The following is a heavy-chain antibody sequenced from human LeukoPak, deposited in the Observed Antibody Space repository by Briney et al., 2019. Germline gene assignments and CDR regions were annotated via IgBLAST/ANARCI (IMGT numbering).Heavy chain of an antibody. J-gene: IGHJ4*02. CDR2: IYTSGST. CDR1: GGSISSGSYY. V-gene: IGHV4-61*02. Sequence: SETLSLTCTVSGGSISSGSYYWSWIRQPAGKGLEWIGRIYTSGSTNYNPSLKSRVTISVDTSKNQFSLKLSSVTAADTAVYYCVRGSYPRNYFDYWGQGTLVTVSS. D-gene: IGHD3-16*01. CDR3: VRGSYPRNYFDY.